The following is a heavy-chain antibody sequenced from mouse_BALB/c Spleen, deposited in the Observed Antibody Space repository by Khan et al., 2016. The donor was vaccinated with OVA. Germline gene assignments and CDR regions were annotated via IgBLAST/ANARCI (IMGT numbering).Heavy chain of an antibody. V-gene: IGHV3-2*02. CDR1: GYSITSNYA. J-gene: IGHJ2*01. CDR2: ISYSDST. CDR3: ARGNYYGYYFDY. D-gene: IGHD1-1*01. Sequence: EVQLQESGPGLVKPSQSLSLTCTVTGYSITSNYAWNWIRRFPGNKLEWMGYISYSDSTSYNPSLKSRISITRDTSQNQFFLQLNSVTTEDTATYYCARGNYYGYYFDYGGQGTTLTVSS.